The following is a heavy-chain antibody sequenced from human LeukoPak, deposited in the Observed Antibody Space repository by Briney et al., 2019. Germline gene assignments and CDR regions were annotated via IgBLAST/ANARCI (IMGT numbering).Heavy chain of an antibody. CDR1: GFTFSDYY. CDR2: ISSSGSTI. V-gene: IGHV3-11*04. CDR3: ARDYGDYYFDY. D-gene: IGHD4-17*01. J-gene: IGHJ4*02. Sequence: KPGGSLRLSCAASGFTFSDYYMSWIRQAPGKGLEWVSYISSSGSTIYYADSVKGRFTISRDNATNSLYPQMHSLRAEDTAVYYCARDYGDYYFDYWGQGTLVTASS.